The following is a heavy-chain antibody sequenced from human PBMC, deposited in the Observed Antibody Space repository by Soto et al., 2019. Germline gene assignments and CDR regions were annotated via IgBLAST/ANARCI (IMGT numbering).Heavy chain of an antibody. Sequence: ASVKVSCKASGYSFSTYGISWVRQAPGQGLEWMGWISTSNGYTNYAQKFQGRVSMTTDTSTNTAYMEVRSLRSDDTALYFCETDSSFALLEWSPSDSYGMDVWGQGTSATVSS. CDR1: GYSFSTYG. CDR2: ISTSNGYT. CDR3: ETDSSFALLEWSPSDSYGMDV. D-gene: IGHD3-3*01. V-gene: IGHV1-18*01. J-gene: IGHJ6*02.